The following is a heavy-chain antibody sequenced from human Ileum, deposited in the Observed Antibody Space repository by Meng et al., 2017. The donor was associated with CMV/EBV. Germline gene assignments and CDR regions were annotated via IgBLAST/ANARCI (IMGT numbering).Heavy chain of an antibody. V-gene: IGHV3-21*01. Sequence: GGPLRLSCAASGFTFRSYRMNWVRQDPGKGLEWVASISSNSSYIYYADSVKGRFTISRDKAKNSLYLQMNSLRAKDTAVYYCARGGGSGNWFDPWGQGTLVTVSS. D-gene: IGHD3-16*01. CDR2: ISSNSSYI. CDR3: ARGGGSGNWFDP. J-gene: IGHJ5*02. CDR1: GFTFRSYR.